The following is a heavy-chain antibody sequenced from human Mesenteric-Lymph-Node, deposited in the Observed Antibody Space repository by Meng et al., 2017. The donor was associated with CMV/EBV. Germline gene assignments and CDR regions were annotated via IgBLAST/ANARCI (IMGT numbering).Heavy chain of an antibody. Sequence: GGSLRLSCTASGFTFSSYEMNWIRQAPGKGLEWVSYISSSGSTIYYADSVKGRFTISRDNAKNSLYLQMSSLRAEDTAVYYCARDLRGYSYANYYYYYGMDVWGQGTTVTVSS. V-gene: IGHV3-48*03. D-gene: IGHD5-18*01. CDR2: ISSSGSTI. CDR1: GFTFSSYE. CDR3: ARDLRGYSYANYYYYYGMDV. J-gene: IGHJ6*02.